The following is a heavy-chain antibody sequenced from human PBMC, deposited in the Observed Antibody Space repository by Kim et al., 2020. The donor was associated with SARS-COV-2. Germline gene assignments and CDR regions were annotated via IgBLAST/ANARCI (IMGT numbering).Heavy chain of an antibody. CDR2: IYYSGST. V-gene: IGHV4-39*01. D-gene: IGHD3-10*01. CDR3: ARSGLLWFGEFPHSSGWHFDY. CDR1: GGSISSSSYY. J-gene: IGHJ4*02. Sequence: SETLSLTCTVSGGSISSSSYYWGWIRQPPGKGLEWIGSIYYSGSTYYNPSLKSRVTISVDTSKNQFSLKLSSVTAADTAVYYCARSGLLWFGEFPHSSGWHFDYWGQGTLVTVSS.